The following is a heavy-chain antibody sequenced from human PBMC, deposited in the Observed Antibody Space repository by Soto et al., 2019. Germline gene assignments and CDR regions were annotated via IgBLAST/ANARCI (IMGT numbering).Heavy chain of an antibody. V-gene: IGHV1-8*01. CDR2: MNPNSGNT. D-gene: IGHD6-13*01. Sequence: ASVKVSCKASGYTFTSYDINWVRQATGQGLEWMGWMNPNSGNTGYAQKFQGRVTMTRNTSISTAYMELSSLRSEDTAVYYCARPPARGQQLVTGGYYYMDVWGKGTTVTVSS. CDR1: GYTFTSYD. J-gene: IGHJ6*03. CDR3: ARPPARGQQLVTGGYYYMDV.